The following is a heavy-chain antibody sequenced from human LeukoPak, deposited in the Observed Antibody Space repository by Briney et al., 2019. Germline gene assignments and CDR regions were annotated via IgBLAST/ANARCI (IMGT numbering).Heavy chain of an antibody. CDR2: IITSSSYI. D-gene: IGHD1-1*01. Sequence: GGTLRLSCAASGFTFTHYGMNWVRQAPGKGLEWVSSIITSSSYIYYADSVKGRFTISRDNAKNSLYLQMNSLRAEDTAVYYCARDLEPHYYFDLWGRGTLVTVSS. CDR1: GFTFTHYG. CDR3: ARDLEPHYYFDL. V-gene: IGHV3-21*01. J-gene: IGHJ2*01.